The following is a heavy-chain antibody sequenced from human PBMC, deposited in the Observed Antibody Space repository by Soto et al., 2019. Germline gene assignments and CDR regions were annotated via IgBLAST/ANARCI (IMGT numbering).Heavy chain of an antibody. CDR2: INPNSGGT. D-gene: IGHD5-18*01. CDR1: GYTFTGYY. CDR3: ARGEQLWLRAYYGMDV. J-gene: IGHJ6*02. Sequence: ASVKVSCKASGYTFTGYYMHWVRQAPGQGFEWMGWINPNSGGTSYAQKFQGWVTMTRDTSISTAYMELSRLRSDDTAVYYCARGEQLWLRAYYGMDVWGQGTTVTVS. V-gene: IGHV1-2*04.